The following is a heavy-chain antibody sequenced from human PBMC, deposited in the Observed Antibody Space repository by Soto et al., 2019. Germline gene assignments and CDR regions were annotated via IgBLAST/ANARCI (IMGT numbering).Heavy chain of an antibody. CDR2: IYHSGST. V-gene: IGHV4-38-2*01. Sequence: PSETLSLTCAVSGYSISIGYYWGWIRQPPGKGLEWIGSIYHSGSTYYNPSLKSRVTISVDTSKNQFSLKLSSVTAADTAVYYCARASPAARPPKYYFDYWGQGTLVTVSS. J-gene: IGHJ4*02. CDR3: ARASPAARPPKYYFDY. D-gene: IGHD6-6*01. CDR1: GYSISIGYY.